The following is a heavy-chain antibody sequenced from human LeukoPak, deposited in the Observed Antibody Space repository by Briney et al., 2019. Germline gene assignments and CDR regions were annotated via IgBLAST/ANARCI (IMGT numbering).Heavy chain of an antibody. J-gene: IGHJ4*02. CDR2: ISSSSSYI. CDR3: ARGYRGSSGSFDY. D-gene: IGHD6-19*01. CDR1: GFPFSSYS. Sequence: SGGSLRLSCAASGFPFSSYSMNWVRQAPGKGLEWVSSISSSSSYIYYADSVKGRFTISRDNAKNSLYLQMNSLRAEDTAVYYCARGYRGSSGSFDYWGQGTLVTVSS. V-gene: IGHV3-21*01.